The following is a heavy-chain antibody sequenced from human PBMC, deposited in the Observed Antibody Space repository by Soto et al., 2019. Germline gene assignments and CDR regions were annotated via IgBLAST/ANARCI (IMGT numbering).Heavy chain of an antibody. CDR2: ISYDGSNK. V-gene: IGHV3-30-3*01. J-gene: IGHJ4*02. CDR1: GFTFSSYA. D-gene: IGHD3-22*01. CDR3: VSVRVEWLLRGALDY. Sequence: QVQLVESGGGVVEPGRSLRLSCAASGFTFSSYAMHWVRQAPGRGREWVAVISYDGSNKYYADCVKGRFPISRDNSKNTLYLLMNSLRAEDTAVYYCVSVRVEWLLRGALDYSGQRTLVTLSS.